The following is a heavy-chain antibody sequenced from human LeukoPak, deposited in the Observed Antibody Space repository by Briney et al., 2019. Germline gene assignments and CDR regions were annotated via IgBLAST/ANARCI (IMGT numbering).Heavy chain of an antibody. CDR3: ARRGCNGGSCYGY. CDR2: IYPGDSDT. CDR1: GYSFSNDW. D-gene: IGHD2-15*01. Sequence: GKSLKISCKGSGYSFSNDWTGWVRQMPGKGLEWMGIIYPGDSDTRYSPSFQGQVTISADKSISTAYLQWSSLEASDTAMYYCARRGCNGGSCYGYWGQGTLVTVSS. V-gene: IGHV5-51*01. J-gene: IGHJ4*02.